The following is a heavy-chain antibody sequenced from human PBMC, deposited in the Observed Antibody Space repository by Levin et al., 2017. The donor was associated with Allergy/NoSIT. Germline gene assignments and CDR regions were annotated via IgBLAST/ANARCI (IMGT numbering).Heavy chain of an antibody. CDR1: GGTFNTYT. CDR2: IIPLLGVV. V-gene: IGHV1-69*04. Sequence: ASVKVSCKASGGTFNTYTINWVRQAPGQGLEWMGRIIPLLGVVNYAQKFQGRVTITADKSATTASMELSSLRSDDTAVYYCARDEDTSGSYDYWGQGTLVTVSS. CDR3: ARDEDTSGSYDY. J-gene: IGHJ4*02. D-gene: IGHD1-26*01.